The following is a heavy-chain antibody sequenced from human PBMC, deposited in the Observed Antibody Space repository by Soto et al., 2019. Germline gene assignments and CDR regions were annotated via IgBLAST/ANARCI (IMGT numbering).Heavy chain of an antibody. V-gene: IGHV2-5*01. Sequence: SGPTLVNPTHTLTLTCTFSGFSFTTAGVAVGWIRQTPGGALEWLTLIYYNDDRRFSPSLKTRLTITGDTSKNQVVLSLTNVDPGDTATYFCAHSDGGYEIIYFDFWGQGIPVTVSS. D-gene: IGHD5-12*01. CDR2: IYYNDDR. J-gene: IGHJ4*02. CDR1: GFSFTTAGVA. CDR3: AHSDGGYEIIYFDF.